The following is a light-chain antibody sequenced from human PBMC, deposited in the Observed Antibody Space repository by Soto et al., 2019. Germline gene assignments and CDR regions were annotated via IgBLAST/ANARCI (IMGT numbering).Light chain of an antibody. V-gene: IGKV3-11*01. J-gene: IGKJ4*01. CDR1: RSVNNF. CDR2: DAS. CDR3: HQRAGWPPT. Sequence: EIVLTQSPVTLSLSPGERATLSCRATRSVNNFVAWYQQKPGQAPSLLISDASNRATGIPDRFSGSGSGTDFTLTINSLEPEDFAVYSCHQRAGWPPTFGGGTKVEIK.